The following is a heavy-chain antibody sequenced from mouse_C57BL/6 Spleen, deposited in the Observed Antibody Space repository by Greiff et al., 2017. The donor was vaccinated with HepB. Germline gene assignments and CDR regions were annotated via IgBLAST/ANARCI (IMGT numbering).Heavy chain of an antibody. CDR1: GYAFSSSW. J-gene: IGHJ1*03. Sequence: VQLQQSGPELVKPGASVKISCKASGYAFSSSWMNWVKQRPGKGLEWIGRIYPGDGDTNYNGKFKGKATLTADKSSSTAYMQLSSLTSEDSAVYFCARSSPYGNYWYFDVWGTGTTVTVSS. CDR3: ARSSPYGNYWYFDV. D-gene: IGHD2-1*01. CDR2: IYPGDGDT. V-gene: IGHV1-82*01.